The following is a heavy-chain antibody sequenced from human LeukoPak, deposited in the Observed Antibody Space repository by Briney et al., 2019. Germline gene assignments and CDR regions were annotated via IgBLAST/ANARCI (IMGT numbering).Heavy chain of an antibody. V-gene: IGHV3-11*05. Sequence: GGSLRLPCAASGFTFSDYYMTWIRPAPGKGLEWLSYINTGSTYTNYANSVKGRFTISRDNAKNSLCLQLNSLRAEDTAVYYCTREDNWYFDLWGRGTLVTVSS. J-gene: IGHJ2*01. CDR1: GFTFSDYY. CDR3: TREDNWYFDL. CDR2: INTGSTYT.